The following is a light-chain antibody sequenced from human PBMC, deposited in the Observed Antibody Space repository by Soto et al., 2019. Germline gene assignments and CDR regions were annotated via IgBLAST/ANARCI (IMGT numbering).Light chain of an antibody. J-gene: IGKJ1*01. V-gene: IGKV3-20*01. CDR1: QSISSTY. CDR3: QQYGSSRWP. Sequence: EIVMTQSPDTLSLFPGERATLSCRASQSISSTYLAWYQQKPGQAPRPLISAASNRATGTPDRFSGSGSGTDFTLTISRLEPEDFAVYYCQQYGSSRWPFGQGTKVEVK. CDR2: AAS.